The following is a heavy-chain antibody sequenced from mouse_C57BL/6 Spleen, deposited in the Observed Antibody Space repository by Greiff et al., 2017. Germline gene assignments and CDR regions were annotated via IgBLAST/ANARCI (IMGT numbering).Heavy chain of an antibody. CDR3: ARFTTVVAEDY. J-gene: IGHJ2*01. Sequence: VQLQQPGAELVKPGASVKLSCKASGYTFTSYWMQWVKQRPGQGLEWIGEIDPSDSYTNYNQKFKGKATLTVDTSSSTAYMQLSSLTSEDSAVYYCARFTTVVAEDYWGQGTTLTVSS. D-gene: IGHD1-1*01. CDR2: IDPSDSYT. V-gene: IGHV1-50*01. CDR1: GYTFTSYW.